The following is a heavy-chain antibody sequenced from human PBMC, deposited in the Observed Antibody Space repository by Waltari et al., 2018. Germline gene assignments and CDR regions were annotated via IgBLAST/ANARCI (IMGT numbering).Heavy chain of an antibody. V-gene: IGHV4-38-2*01. D-gene: IGHD3-10*01. CDR3: ARGLTPRGYFDY. J-gene: IGHJ4*02. Sequence: QVQLQESGPGLVKPSETLSLTCAVSGYSISSGYYWGWIRQPPGKGLEWIGGIYHSGRTYYNPSLKSRGTISVDTSKNQFSRKLSAVTAADTAVYYCARGLTPRGYFDYWGQGTLVTVSS. CDR1: GYSISSGYY. CDR2: IYHSGRT.